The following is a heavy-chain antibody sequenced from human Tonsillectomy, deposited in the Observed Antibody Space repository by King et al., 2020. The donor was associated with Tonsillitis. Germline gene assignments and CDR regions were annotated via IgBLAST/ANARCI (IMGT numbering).Heavy chain of an antibody. CDR2: ISSSSSYI. V-gene: IGHV3-21*01. Sequence: ESQLVQSGGGLVKPGGSLRLSCAASGFTFSSYSMNWVRQAPGKGLEWVSSISSSSSYIYYADSVKGRFTISRDNAKNSLYLQMNSLRAEDTAVYYCAREGIWRWELPTYFDYWGQGTLVTVSS. CDR1: GFTFSSYS. J-gene: IGHJ4*02. D-gene: IGHD1-26*01. CDR3: AREGIWRWELPTYFDY.